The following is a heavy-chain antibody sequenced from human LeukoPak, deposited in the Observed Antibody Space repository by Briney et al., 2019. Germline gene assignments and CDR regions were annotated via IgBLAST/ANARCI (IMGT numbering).Heavy chain of an antibody. Sequence: SETLSLTCTVSGDSISPYYWSWIRQPPGKGLEWIGYISYSGSTNYNPSLKSRVTISVDTSKNQFSLRLSSVTAADTAVYYCARDGGTSGNNYYFDYWGQGILVTVSS. CDR2: ISYSGST. CDR3: ARDGGTSGNNYYFDY. V-gene: IGHV4-59*01. J-gene: IGHJ4*02. D-gene: IGHD6-19*01. CDR1: GDSISPYY.